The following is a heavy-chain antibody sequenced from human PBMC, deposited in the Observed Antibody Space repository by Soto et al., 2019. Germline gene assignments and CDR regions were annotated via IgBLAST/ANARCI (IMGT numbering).Heavy chain of an antibody. D-gene: IGHD6-19*01. CDR3: VKDGSSGWPYYYGMDV. V-gene: IGHV3-30*18. CDR2: ISYDGRNK. CDR1: GFTFSSYG. Sequence: GGSLRLSCAASGFTFSSYGMHWVRQAPGKGLEWVAVISYDGRNKYYADSVKGRFTISRGNSKNTLYLQMSSLRAEDTAVYYCVKDGSSGWPYYYGMDVWGQGTTVTVSS. J-gene: IGHJ6*02.